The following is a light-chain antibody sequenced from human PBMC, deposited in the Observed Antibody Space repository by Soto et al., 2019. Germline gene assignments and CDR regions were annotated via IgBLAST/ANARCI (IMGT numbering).Light chain of an antibody. J-gene: IGKJ1*01. CDR3: QQYDTYPWT. CDR2: KVS. V-gene: IGKV1-5*03. CDR1: KSINNW. Sequence: DIQMIQCPYTMYAYVGDRVTNTCRASKSINNWLAWYQQKPGKAPNLLIYKVSTLQSGVPSTFSGSGSGTEFTLTISSLQPGDFATYYCQQYDTYPWTFGQGTKVDIK.